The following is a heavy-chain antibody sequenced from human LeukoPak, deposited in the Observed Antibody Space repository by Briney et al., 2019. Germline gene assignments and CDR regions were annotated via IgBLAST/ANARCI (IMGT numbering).Heavy chain of an antibody. V-gene: IGHV4-61*01. J-gene: IGHJ5*02. CDR3: ARGSRITGTNSWFDP. D-gene: IGHD1-7*01. CDR1: GGSISSSSYY. CDR2: IYYSGST. Sequence: SETLSLTCTVSGGSISSSSYYWSWIRQPPGKGLEWIGYIYYSGSTNYNPSLKSRVTISVDTSKNQFSLKLSSVTAADTAVYYCARGSRITGTNSWFDPWGQGTLVTVSS.